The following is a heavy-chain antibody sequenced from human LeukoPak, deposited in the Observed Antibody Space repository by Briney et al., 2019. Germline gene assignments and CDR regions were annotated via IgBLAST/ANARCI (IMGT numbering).Heavy chain of an antibody. D-gene: IGHD2-8*01. Sequence: GGSLRLSCTASGFSFSGHWMHWARQLPGKGLVWVSRISPTGSTTSYADSVKGRFTISRDNAKNTLYLQMNSLRAEDTALYYCARGANDFDYWGQGTLVTVSS. V-gene: IGHV3-74*01. CDR1: GFSFSGHW. J-gene: IGHJ4*02. CDR2: ISPTGSTT. CDR3: ARGANDFDY.